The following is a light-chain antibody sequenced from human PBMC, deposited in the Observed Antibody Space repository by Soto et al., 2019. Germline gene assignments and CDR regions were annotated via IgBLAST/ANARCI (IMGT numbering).Light chain of an antibody. Sequence: EIGFTQSPGTLSLSPGERATLSCRASQSVSSNLAWYQQKPGQPPRLLIYDISTRATGIPTRFSGSGSGTEFTLTISSLQSEDFAVYYCQQYNSWPLTFGGGTKWIS. CDR1: QSVSSN. CDR2: DIS. V-gene: IGKV3D-15*01. J-gene: IGKJ4*01. CDR3: QQYNSWPLT.